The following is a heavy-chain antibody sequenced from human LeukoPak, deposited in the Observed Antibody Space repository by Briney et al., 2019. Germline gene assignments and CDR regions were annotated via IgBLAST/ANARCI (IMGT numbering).Heavy chain of an antibody. V-gene: IGHV1-69*13. CDR2: IIPIFGTA. J-gene: IGHJ5*02. Sequence: SVKVSCKASGDTFSSYAISWVRQAPGQGLEWIGGIIPIFGTANYAQKFQGRVTITADESTSTAYMELSSLRSEDTAVYYCAREEVYCSSTSCYFPWGQGTLVTVSS. CDR3: AREEVYCSSTSCYFP. CDR1: GDTFSSYA. D-gene: IGHD2-2*01.